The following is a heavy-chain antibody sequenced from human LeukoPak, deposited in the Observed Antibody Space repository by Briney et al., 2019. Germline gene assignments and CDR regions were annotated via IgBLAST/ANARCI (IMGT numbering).Heavy chain of an antibody. CDR3: ARHDYNGGNPNSDY. Sequence: SETLSLTCTVSGGSISSSSYYWGWIRQPPGKGLEWIGSIYYSGSTYYNPSLKSRVTISVDTSKNQFSLKLSSVTAADTAVYYCARHDYNGGNPNSDYWGQGTLVTVSS. V-gene: IGHV4-39*01. CDR1: GGSISSSSYY. D-gene: IGHD4-23*01. CDR2: IYYSGST. J-gene: IGHJ4*02.